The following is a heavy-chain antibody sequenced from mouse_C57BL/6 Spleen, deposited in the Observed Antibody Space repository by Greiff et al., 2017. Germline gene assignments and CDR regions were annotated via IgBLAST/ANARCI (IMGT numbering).Heavy chain of an antibody. J-gene: IGHJ3*01. Sequence: EVQVVESGGGLVQPGGSLKLSCAASGFTFSDYYMYWVRQTPEKRLEWVAYISNGGGSTYYPDTVKGRFTISRDNAKNTLYLQMSRLKSEDTAMYYCARRYDYDVGFAYWGQGTLVTVSA. D-gene: IGHD2-4*01. CDR1: GFTFSDYY. CDR2: ISNGGGST. V-gene: IGHV5-12*01. CDR3: ARRYDYDVGFAY.